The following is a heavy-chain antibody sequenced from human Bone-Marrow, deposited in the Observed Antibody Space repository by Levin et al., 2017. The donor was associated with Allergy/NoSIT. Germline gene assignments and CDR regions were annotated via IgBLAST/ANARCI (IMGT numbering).Heavy chain of an antibody. CDR3: AREWSAFDM. Sequence: SETLSLTCTGSGGSSSSYKWNWIRQPPGKGLEWIGYIYYSGSTNYNPSLKSRVTISLDTSKNQFSLKLSSVTAADTAVYYCAREWSAFDMWGQGTMVTVSS. V-gene: IGHV4-59*01. CDR2: IYYSGST. D-gene: IGHD2-8*01. CDR1: GGSSSSYK. J-gene: IGHJ3*02.